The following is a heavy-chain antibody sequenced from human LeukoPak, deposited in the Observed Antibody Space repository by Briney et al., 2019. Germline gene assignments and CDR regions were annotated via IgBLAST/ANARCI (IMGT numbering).Heavy chain of an antibody. CDR1: GGSISSGDYY. D-gene: IGHD2-15*01. V-gene: IGHV4-30-4*01. J-gene: IGHJ5*02. CDR3: ASLRGRYCSGGSCYSTSAANWFDP. Sequence: SETLSLTCTVSGGSISSGDYYWSWIRQPPGKGLEWIGYIYYSGGTYYNPSLKSRVTISVDTSKNQFSLKLSSVTAADTAVYYCASLRGRYCSGGSCYSTSAANWFDPWGQGTLVTVSS. CDR2: IYYSGGT.